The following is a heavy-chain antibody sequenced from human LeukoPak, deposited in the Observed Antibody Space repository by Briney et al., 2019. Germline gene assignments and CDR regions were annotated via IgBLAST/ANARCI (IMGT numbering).Heavy chain of an antibody. CDR3: ARGGWHYYDSSGEFDY. D-gene: IGHD3-22*01. J-gene: IGHJ4*02. CDR1: GYTFTSYD. Sequence: ASVKVSCKASGYTFTSYDINWVRQATGQGLEWMGWMNPNSGNTGYAQKFQGRVTITRNTSISTAYMELSSLRSEDTAVYYCARGGWHYYDSSGEFDYWGQGTLVTVSS. CDR2: MNPNSGNT. V-gene: IGHV1-8*03.